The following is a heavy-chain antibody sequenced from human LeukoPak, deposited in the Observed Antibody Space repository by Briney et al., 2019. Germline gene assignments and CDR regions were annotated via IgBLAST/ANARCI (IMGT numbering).Heavy chain of an antibody. D-gene: IGHD3-10*01. CDR2: ISGSGGST. J-gene: IGHJ4*02. Sequence: PGGSLRLSCAASGFTFSSYAMSWVRQAPGKGLEWVSAISGSGGSTYYADFVKGRFTISRDNSKNTLYLQMNSLRAEDTAVYYCAKARVLLWFGEESSDFDYWGQGTLVTVSS. V-gene: IGHV3-23*01. CDR3: AKARVLLWFGEESSDFDY. CDR1: GFTFSSYA.